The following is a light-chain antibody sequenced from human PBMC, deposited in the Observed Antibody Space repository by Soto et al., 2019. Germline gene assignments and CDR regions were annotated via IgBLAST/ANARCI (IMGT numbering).Light chain of an antibody. J-gene: IGKJ4*01. CDR2: KAS. Sequence: DIQMTQSPSTLSASVGDRVTITCRASQSISTWLAWYQQKPGKAPKLLIYKASSLEGGVPSRFGGSGSGTXFNITISSLHPADFATYYCQQYNTYPLTFGGGTTVDIK. CDR1: QSISTW. V-gene: IGKV1-5*03. CDR3: QQYNTYPLT.